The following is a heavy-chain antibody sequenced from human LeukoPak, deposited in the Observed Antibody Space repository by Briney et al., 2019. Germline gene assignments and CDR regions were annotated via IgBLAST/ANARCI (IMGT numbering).Heavy chain of an antibody. Sequence: PGGSLRLSCAASGFTFDDYAMHWVRQAPGKGLEWVSGISWNSGSIGYADSVKGRFTISRDNAKNSLYLQMNSLRAEDTALYYCAKSGLLWFARGVRGNAYYFDYWSQGTLVTVSS. CDR3: AKSGLLWFARGVRGNAYYFDY. D-gene: IGHD3-10*01. J-gene: IGHJ4*02. CDR1: GFTFDDYA. V-gene: IGHV3-9*01. CDR2: ISWNSGSI.